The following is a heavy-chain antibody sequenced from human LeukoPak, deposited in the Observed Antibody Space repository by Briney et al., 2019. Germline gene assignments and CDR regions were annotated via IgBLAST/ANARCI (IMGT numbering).Heavy chain of an antibody. Sequence: HPGGSLRLSCAASGFTFSSYNMNWVRQAPGKGLEWLSSISSSTSPIYYADSVKGRFTISRDNAKNSLYLQMNSLRAEDTALYYCAEDGSLDTFDYWGQGTLVTVSS. D-gene: IGHD1-26*01. J-gene: IGHJ4*02. CDR3: AEDGSLDTFDY. V-gene: IGHV3-48*04. CDR2: ISSSTSPI. CDR1: GFTFSSYN.